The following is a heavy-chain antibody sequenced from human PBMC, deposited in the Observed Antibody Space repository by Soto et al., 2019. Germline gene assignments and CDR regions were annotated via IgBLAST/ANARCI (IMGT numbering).Heavy chain of an antibody. D-gene: IGHD5-18*01. CDR1: GFTFSSYS. CDR2: ISSSSSYI. V-gene: IGHV3-21*01. J-gene: IGHJ4*02. CDR3: ARDQPGYSYGYGLGY. Sequence: EVQLVESGGGLVKPGGSLRLSCAASGFTFSSYSMNWVRQAPGKGLEWVSSISSSSSYIYYADSVKGRFTISRDNAKNSLYLLMNSLRAEHTAVYYCARDQPGYSYGYGLGYWGQGTLVPVSS.